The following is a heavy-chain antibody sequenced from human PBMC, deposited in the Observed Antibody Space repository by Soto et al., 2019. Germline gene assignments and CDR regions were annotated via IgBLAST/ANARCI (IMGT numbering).Heavy chain of an antibody. CDR1: GGSISSYY. CDR2: IYYSGST. J-gene: IGHJ5*02. D-gene: IGHD6-13*01. Sequence: SETLSLTCTVSGGSISSYYWSWIRQPPGKGLEWIGYIYYSGSTNYNPSLKSRVTISVDTSKNQFSRKLSSVTAADTAVYYCARILAAAGNDNWFDPWGQGTLVTVSS. CDR3: ARILAAAGNDNWFDP. V-gene: IGHV4-59*01.